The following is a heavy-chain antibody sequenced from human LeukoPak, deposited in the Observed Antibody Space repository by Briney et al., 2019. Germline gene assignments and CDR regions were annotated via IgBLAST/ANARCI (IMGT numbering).Heavy chain of an antibody. V-gene: IGHV6-1*01. J-gene: IGHJ4*02. CDR2: SYYRSKWYN. Sequence: SQTLSLTCAISGDSLSSNSAAWNWIRQSPSRGLEWLGRSYYRSKWYNDYAVSVKSRITINPDTSKNQFSLQLNSVTPEDTAVYYCARAPPKVDYFDYWGQGTLVTVSS. CDR1: GDSLSSNSAA. D-gene: IGHD2-15*01. CDR3: ARAPPKVDYFDY.